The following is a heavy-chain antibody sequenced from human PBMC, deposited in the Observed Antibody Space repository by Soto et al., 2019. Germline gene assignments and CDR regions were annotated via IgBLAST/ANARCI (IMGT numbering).Heavy chain of an antibody. Sequence: GSLRLSCAASGFTFSSYAMSWVRQAPGKGLEWVSAISGSGGSTYYADSVKGRFTISRDNSKNTLYLQMNSLRAEDTAVYYCATGDSSGYYPAEYFQHWGQATLVTVSS. D-gene: IGHD3-22*01. CDR2: ISGSGGST. J-gene: IGHJ1*01. V-gene: IGHV3-23*01. CDR3: ATGDSSGYYPAEYFQH. CDR1: GFTFSSYA.